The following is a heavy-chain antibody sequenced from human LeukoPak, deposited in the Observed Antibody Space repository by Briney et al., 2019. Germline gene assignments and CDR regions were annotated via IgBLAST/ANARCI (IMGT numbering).Heavy chain of an antibody. CDR3: VTEPGYCTGGRCYGGWFDP. CDR2: INHSGNT. D-gene: IGHD2-15*01. CDR1: GGSFSGYY. Sequence: SETLSLTCAVYGGSFSGYYWSWIRQAPGKGLEWIGEINHSGNTNYNPSLKSRVTISVDTCKNQFSLKLSSVTAADTAVYYCVTEPGYCTGGRCYGGWFDPWGQGTLVTVSS. V-gene: IGHV4-34*01. J-gene: IGHJ5*02.